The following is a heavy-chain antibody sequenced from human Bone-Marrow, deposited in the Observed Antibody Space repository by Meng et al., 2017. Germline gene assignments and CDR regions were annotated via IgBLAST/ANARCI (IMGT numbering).Heavy chain of an antibody. CDR1: GFTFSDYY. J-gene: IGHJ4*02. Sequence: GESLKISCAASGFTFSDYYMSWIRRAPGKGLEWVSYISSSGSTIYYADSVKGRFTISRDNAKNSLYLQMNSLRAEDTAVYYCARDSYDYVWGSYRYNYFDYWGQGTLVTVSS. CDR2: ISSSGSTI. CDR3: ARDSYDYVWGSYRYNYFDY. V-gene: IGHV3-11*01. D-gene: IGHD3-16*02.